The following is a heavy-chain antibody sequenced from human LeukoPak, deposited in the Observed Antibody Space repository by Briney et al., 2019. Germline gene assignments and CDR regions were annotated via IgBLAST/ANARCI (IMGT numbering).Heavy chain of an antibody. J-gene: IGHJ4*02. D-gene: IGHD3-10*01. Sequence: SETLSLTCAVYGGSFSGYYWSWIRQPPGKGLEWIGEINHSGSTNYNPSLKSRVTISVDTSKNQFSLKLSSVTAADTAVYYCARRTVRGAGFDYWGQGTLVTVSS. CDR2: INHSGST. V-gene: IGHV4-34*01. CDR3: ARRTVRGAGFDY. CDR1: GGSFSGYY.